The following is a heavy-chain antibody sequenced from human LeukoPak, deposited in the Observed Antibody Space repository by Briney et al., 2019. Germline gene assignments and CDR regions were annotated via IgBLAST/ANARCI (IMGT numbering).Heavy chain of an antibody. CDR2: IRYDGSNK. J-gene: IGHJ6*03. D-gene: IGHD2-2*01. CDR3: AKEGIVVVPAAQGPEKNYYYYYYMDV. CDR1: GFTFSSYG. V-gene: IGHV3-30*02. Sequence: GGSLRLSCAASGFTFSSYGMHWVRQAPGKGLEWVAFIRYDGSNKYYADSVKGRFTISRDNSKNTLYLQMNSLRAEDTAVYYCAKEGIVVVPAAQGPEKNYYYYYYMDVWGKGTTVTVSS.